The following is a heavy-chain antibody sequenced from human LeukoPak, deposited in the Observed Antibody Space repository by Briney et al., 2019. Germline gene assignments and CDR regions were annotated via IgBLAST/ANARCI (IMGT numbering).Heavy chain of an antibody. Sequence: PSETLSLTCAVYGGTFSGYYWSWIRQPPGKGLEWIGYIYYSGSTNYNPSLKSRVTISVDTSKNQFSLKLSSVTAADTAVYYCARQNYVWGSYRYHFDYWGQGTLVTVSS. CDR3: ARQNYVWGSYRYHFDY. V-gene: IGHV4-59*08. CDR1: GGTFSGYY. CDR2: IYYSGST. J-gene: IGHJ4*02. D-gene: IGHD3-16*02.